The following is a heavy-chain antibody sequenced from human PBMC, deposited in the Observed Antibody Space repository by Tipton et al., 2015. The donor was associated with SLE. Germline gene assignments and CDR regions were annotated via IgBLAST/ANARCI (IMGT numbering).Heavy chain of an antibody. J-gene: IGHJ6*03. CDR1: GGSISSYY. V-gene: IGHV4-59*01. CDR3: ARGPRDYYYYMDV. CDR2: IYYSGST. Sequence: TLSLTCTVPGGSISSYYWSWIRQPTGKGLEWIGYIYYSGSTNYNPSLKSRVTMSVDTSKNQFSLKLSSVTAADTAVYYCARGPRDYYYYMDVWGKGTTVTVSS.